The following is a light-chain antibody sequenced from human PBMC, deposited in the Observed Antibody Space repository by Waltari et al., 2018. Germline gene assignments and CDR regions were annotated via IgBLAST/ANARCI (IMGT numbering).Light chain of an antibody. Sequence: QSVLTQPPSASGTPGQRVTISCSGSTSNLGSHTVTWYPQVPGAAPKPLIYSNHQRPSGVPARFSGSKSATSASLAISGLQSEDESYFYCATWDDSLNGWVFGGGTKVTVL. J-gene: IGLJ3*02. V-gene: IGLV1-44*01. CDR1: TSNLGSHT. CDR2: SNH. CDR3: ATWDDSLNGWV.